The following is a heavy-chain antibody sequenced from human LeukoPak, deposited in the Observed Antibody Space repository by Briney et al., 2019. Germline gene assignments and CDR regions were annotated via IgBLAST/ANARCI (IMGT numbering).Heavy chain of an antibody. D-gene: IGHD2-2*01. V-gene: IGHV4-59*01. J-gene: IGHJ5*02. CDR1: GGSISSYY. CDR2: IYYSGSA. Sequence: SETLSLTCTVSGGSISSYYWSCIRHPPGKGLGWIGYIYYSGSANYNPSLKSRVTISVDTSKNQFSLKLSSVTAADTAVYYCARVPAAPVSGWFDPWGQGTLVTVSS. CDR3: ARVPAAPVSGWFDP.